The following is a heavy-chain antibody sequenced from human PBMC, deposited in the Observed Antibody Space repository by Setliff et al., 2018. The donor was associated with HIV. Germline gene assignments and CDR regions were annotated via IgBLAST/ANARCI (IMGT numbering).Heavy chain of an antibody. CDR2: IHSSGST. Sequence: SETLSLTCTVSGGSISNSAYYWGWIRQPPGKGLEWSGYIHSSGSTIYNPSLKSRITISLDTSKNQFSLKLSYVTAADTAVYYCARFYDYYGHRLDYWGQGTQVTVSS. V-gene: IGHV4-61*05. CDR3: ARFYDYYGHRLDY. J-gene: IGHJ4*02. CDR1: GGSISNSAYY. D-gene: IGHD3-16*01.